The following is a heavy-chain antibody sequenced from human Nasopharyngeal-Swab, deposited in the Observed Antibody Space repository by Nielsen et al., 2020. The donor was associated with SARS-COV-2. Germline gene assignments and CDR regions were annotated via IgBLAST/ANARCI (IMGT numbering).Heavy chain of an antibody. V-gene: IGHV3-15*01. Sequence: WIRQPPGKGLEWVGRIKSKTDGGTTDYAAPVKGRFTISRDDSKNTLYLQMNSLKTEDTAVYYCTTDLMDRGVFPLLYYYGMDVWGQGTTVTVSS. D-gene: IGHD3-10*01. J-gene: IGHJ6*02. CDR2: IKSKTDGGTT. CDR3: TTDLMDRGVFPLLYYYGMDV.